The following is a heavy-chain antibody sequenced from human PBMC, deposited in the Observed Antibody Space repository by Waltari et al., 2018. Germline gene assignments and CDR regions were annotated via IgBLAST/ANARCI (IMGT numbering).Heavy chain of an antibody. CDR3: ARGPLLSKVDY. J-gene: IGHJ4*02. V-gene: IGHV4-61*02. CDR1: GGSIDSGSYY. D-gene: IGHD1-26*01. CDR2: IYTSGST. Sequence: QVQLQESGPGLVKPSQTLSLTCTVSGGSIDSGSYYWSWIRQPAGKGLEWIGRIYTSGSTNYNPSLKSRVTISVDTSKNQFSLNLSSVTAADTAVYHCARGPLLSKVDYWGQGTLVTVSS.